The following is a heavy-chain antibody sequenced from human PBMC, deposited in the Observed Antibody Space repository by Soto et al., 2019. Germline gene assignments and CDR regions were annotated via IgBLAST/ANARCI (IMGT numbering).Heavy chain of an antibody. CDR1: GFTFSNYD. CDR2: ISGRGSST. J-gene: IGHJ4*02. Sequence: EVQLLNSGGGLVQPGGSLRLSCAASGFTFSNYDMNWVRQAPGKGLEWVSAISGRGSSTYYADSVKGRFTISRDDSKNTAYLQMNSLRAEDTAVYYCAKGSIAAGAIRYDLDYWGQGTLVTVSS. V-gene: IGHV3-23*01. D-gene: IGHD6-13*01. CDR3: AKGSIAAGAIRYDLDY.